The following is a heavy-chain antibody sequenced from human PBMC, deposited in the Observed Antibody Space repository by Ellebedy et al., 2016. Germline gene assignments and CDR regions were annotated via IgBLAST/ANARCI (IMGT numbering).Heavy chain of an antibody. CDR2: LYGGGAS. D-gene: IGHD2-8*01. J-gene: IGHJ3*02. V-gene: IGHV3-53*01. CDR1: GFTFRSYA. Sequence: GGSLRLSXVASGFTFRSYAMSWVRQAPGKGLELVSLLYGGGASYYADSVKGRFTISTDNSKKTLYLQMSGLGAEDTAVYYCVTRHNGAFDIWGQGTMVTVSS. CDR3: VTRHNGAFDI.